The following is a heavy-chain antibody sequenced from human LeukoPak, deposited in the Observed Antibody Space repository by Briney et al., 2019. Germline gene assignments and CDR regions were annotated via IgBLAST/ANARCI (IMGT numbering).Heavy chain of an antibody. J-gene: IGHJ4*02. Sequence: SETLSLTCAVSGVSISSSNWWRWVRQPPGKGLEWIGEIYHSGSTNYNPSLKSRVTISVDKSKTQFSLKLSSVTAADTAVYYCARVRAEKVFDYWGQGTLVTVSS. CDR3: ARVRAEKVFDY. V-gene: IGHV4-4*02. CDR1: GVSISSSNW. CDR2: IYHSGST.